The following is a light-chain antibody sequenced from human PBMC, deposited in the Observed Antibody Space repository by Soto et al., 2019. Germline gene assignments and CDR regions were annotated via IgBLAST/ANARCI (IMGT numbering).Light chain of an antibody. V-gene: IGKV1-39*01. J-gene: IGKJ3*01. Sequence: DIQMTQSPSSLSASVGDRVTITCRASQSITTYVNWYQQKPGKAPNLLIYAASSLQSGVPSRFSGSGSGTDFTLTISSLQPEDFATYYCQQSYSFFTFGPGTKVDIK. CDR1: QSITTY. CDR3: QQSYSFFT. CDR2: AAS.